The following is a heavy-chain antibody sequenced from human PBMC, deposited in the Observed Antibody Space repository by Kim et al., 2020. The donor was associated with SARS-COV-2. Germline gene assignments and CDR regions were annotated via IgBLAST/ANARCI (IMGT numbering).Heavy chain of an antibody. CDR2: INSGGTT. V-gene: IGHV3-66*01. CDR3: ATSIAARSRYFDF. Sequence: GGSLRLSCAASGFTVSSNYMSWVRQAPGKGLEWVSVINSGGTTNYADSVKGRFTISRDNSQNTLYLQMSSPRAEDTALYYCATSIAARSRYFDFWGQGTLVTVSS. J-gene: IGHJ4*02. D-gene: IGHD6-6*01. CDR1: GFTVSSNY.